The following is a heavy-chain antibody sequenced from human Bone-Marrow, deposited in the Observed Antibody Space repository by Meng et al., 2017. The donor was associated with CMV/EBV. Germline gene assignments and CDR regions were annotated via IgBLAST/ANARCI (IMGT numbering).Heavy chain of an antibody. V-gene: IGHV4-59*01. CDR1: GGSFSGYY. Sequence: GSLRLSCAAYGGSFSGYYWSWIRQPPGKGLEWIGYIYYSGSTNYNPSLKSRVTISVDTSKNQFSLKLSSVTAADTAVYYCARGGYNWNYYFDYWGQGTLVTVSS. CDR2: IYYSGST. CDR3: ARGGYNWNYYFDY. J-gene: IGHJ4*02. D-gene: IGHD1-7*01.